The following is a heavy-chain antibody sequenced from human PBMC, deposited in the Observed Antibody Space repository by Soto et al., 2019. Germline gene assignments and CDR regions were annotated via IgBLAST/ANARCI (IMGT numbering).Heavy chain of an antibody. CDR1: GYSLTSYD. CDR3: ARGYSSSSKYYYYMAV. J-gene: IGHJ6*03. V-gene: IGHV1-8*01. D-gene: IGHD6-6*01. CDR2: MNPNSGNT. Sequence: ASVKGACKAAGYSLTSYDSNWGRQATGKGLEWMGWMNPNSGNTGYAQKFQGRVTMTRNTSISTAYMELSSLRSEDTAVYFCARGYSSSSKYYYYMAVWGKGTTVTVSS.